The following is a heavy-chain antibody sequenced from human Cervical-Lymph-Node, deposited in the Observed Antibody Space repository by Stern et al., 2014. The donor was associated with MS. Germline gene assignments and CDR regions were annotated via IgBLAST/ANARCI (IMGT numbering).Heavy chain of an antibody. V-gene: IGHV4-59*01. CDR2: IYYSGST. CDR1: GGSISSYY. Sequence: VQLVESAPGLVKPSETLSLTCTVSGGSISSYYWSWIRQPPGKGLGWIGYIYYSGSTNYNPSLKSRVTISVDTSKNQFSLKLSSVTAADTAVYYCARAGQQLVLRWFDPWGQGTLVTVSS. CDR3: ARAGQQLVLRWFDP. J-gene: IGHJ5*02. D-gene: IGHD6-13*01.